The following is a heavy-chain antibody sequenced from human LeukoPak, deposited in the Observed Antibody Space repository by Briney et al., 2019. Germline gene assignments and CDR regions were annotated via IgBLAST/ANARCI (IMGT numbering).Heavy chain of an antibody. V-gene: IGHV1-2*02. J-gene: IGHJ4*02. CDR1: GYTFTGYY. CDR2: INPNSGDT. CDR3: ARGLPLGYCTYGVCYPPKHFDF. Sequence: ASVKVSCKASGYTFTGYYIHWVRQAPGQGLEWMGWINPNSGDTHYAQKFKGRVTMTRDTSINTGYMELSRLTSDDTAVYFCARGLPLGYCTYGVCYPPKHFDFWGQGTLVTVSS. D-gene: IGHD2-8*01.